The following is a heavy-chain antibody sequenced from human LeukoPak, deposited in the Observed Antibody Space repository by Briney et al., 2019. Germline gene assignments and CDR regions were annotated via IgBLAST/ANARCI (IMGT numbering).Heavy chain of an antibody. Sequence: GESLKISCKGSGYSFTGSWIGWVRQMPGKGLECMGIIYPGDSDTRYSPSFQGQVTMSADRSINTAYLQWSSLKASDTAMYYCARHLGGGYDTSPFDPWGQGTLVTVSS. CDR3: ARHLGGGYDTSPFDP. V-gene: IGHV5-51*01. D-gene: IGHD3-16*01. CDR2: IYPGDSDT. CDR1: GYSFTGSW. J-gene: IGHJ5*02.